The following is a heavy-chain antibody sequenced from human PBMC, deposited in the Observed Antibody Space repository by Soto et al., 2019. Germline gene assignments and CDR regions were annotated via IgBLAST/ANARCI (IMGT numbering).Heavy chain of an antibody. Sequence: PSETLSLTCAVYGGSFSGYYWSWIRQPPGKGLEWIGEINHSGSTNYNPSLKSRVTISVDTSKNQFSLKLSSVTAADTAVYYCARAGHIVVVPAESFDYWGQGTLVTVSS. D-gene: IGHD2-2*01. V-gene: IGHV4-34*01. J-gene: IGHJ4*02. CDR1: GGSFSGYY. CDR2: INHSGST. CDR3: ARAGHIVVVPAESFDY.